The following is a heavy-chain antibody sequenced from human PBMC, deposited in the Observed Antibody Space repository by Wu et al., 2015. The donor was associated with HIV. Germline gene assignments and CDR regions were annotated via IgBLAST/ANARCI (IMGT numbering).Heavy chain of an antibody. V-gene: IGHV1-2*02. CDR1: GYTFTGYY. J-gene: IGHJ4*02. Sequence: QVQLVQSGAEVKKPGASVKVSCKASGYTFTGYYMHWVRQAPGQGLEWMGWINPNSGGTNYAQKFQGRVTMTRDTSISTAYMELSRLRSDDTAVYYCARGNIVVVPAADFDYWGQGTLVTVSS. CDR2: INPNSGGT. D-gene: IGHD2-2*01. CDR3: ARGNIVVVPAADFDY.